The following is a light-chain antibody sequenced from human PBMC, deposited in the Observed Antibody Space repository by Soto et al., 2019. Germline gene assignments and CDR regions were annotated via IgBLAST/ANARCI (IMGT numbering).Light chain of an antibody. J-gene: IGKJ3*01. CDR1: QSITNY. V-gene: IGKV1-39*01. Sequence: DIQMTQSPSSLSASVGDRVTITCRASQSITNYLNWYQQKPGKAPKLLIYAASSLQSGVPSRFSGSGSGTDFTLTISSLQPEDFATYYCQQSYLTPFTFGPGTTVDIK. CDR3: QQSYLTPFT. CDR2: AAS.